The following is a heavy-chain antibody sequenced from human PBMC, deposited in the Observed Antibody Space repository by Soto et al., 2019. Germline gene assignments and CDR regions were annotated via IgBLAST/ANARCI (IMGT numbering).Heavy chain of an antibody. CDR2: IIPIFGTA. V-gene: IGHV1-69*12. J-gene: IGHJ5*02. D-gene: IGHD4-17*01. Sequence: QVQLVQSGAEVKKPGSSVKFSCKASGGTFSSYAISWVRQAPGQGLEWMGGIIPIFGTANYARKFQGRVTITADESTSTAYMELSSLRSEDTAVYYCARTDYGGDGWFDPWGQGTLVTVSS. CDR1: GGTFSSYA. CDR3: ARTDYGGDGWFDP.